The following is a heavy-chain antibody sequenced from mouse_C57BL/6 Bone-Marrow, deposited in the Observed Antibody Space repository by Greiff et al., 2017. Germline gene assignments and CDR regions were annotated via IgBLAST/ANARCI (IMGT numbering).Heavy chain of an antibody. CDR2: IYPGSGST. D-gene: IGHD1-1*01. CDR1: GYTFTSYW. V-gene: IGHV1-55*01. J-gene: IGHJ3*01. Sequence: VQLQQPGAELVKPGASVKMSCKASGYTFTSYWITWVKQRPGQGLEWIGDIYPGSGSTNYNEKFKSKATLTVDTSSSTAYMQLSSLTSEDSAVYYCARPYCYGSSSAWFAYWGQGTLVTVSA. CDR3: ARPYCYGSSSAWFAY.